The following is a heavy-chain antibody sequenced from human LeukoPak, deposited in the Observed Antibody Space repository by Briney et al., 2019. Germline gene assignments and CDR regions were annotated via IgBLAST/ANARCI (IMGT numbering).Heavy chain of an antibody. J-gene: IGHJ4*02. Sequence: SETLSLTCTVSGGSVSISSYYWGWIRQPPGKGLEWIGSIYYSGSTYYNPSLKSRVTIAVDTSKNQYSLKLNSVTAADTAVYYCARYQSGYDDYWGQGTLVTVFS. CDR1: GGSVSISSYY. D-gene: IGHD5-12*01. CDR3: ARYQSGYDDY. V-gene: IGHV4-39*07. CDR2: IYYSGST.